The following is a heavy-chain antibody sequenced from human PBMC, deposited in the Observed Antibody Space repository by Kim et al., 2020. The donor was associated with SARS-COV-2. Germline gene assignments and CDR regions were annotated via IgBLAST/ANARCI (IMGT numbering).Heavy chain of an antibody. CDR2: INHSGST. CDR3: SRALIFGVVYWFDP. Sequence: SETLSLTCAVYGGSFSGYYWSWIRQPPGKGLEWIGEINHSGSTNYNPSLKSRVTISVDTSKNQFSLKLSSVTAADTAVYYCSRALIFGVVYWFDPWGQGT. D-gene: IGHD3-3*01. CDR1: GGSFSGYY. J-gene: IGHJ5*02. V-gene: IGHV4-34*01.